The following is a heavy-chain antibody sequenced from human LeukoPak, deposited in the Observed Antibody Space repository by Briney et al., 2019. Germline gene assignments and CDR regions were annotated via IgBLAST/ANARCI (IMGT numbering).Heavy chain of an antibody. CDR2: INPSGGST. CDR1: GYTFTRYY. CDR3: ARDWDIIAAAMGDLDY. J-gene: IGHJ4*02. Sequence: EVSVKVSCKASGYTFTRYYMHWVRQAPGQGLEWMGIINPSGGSTSYAQKFQGRVTMTRDTSTSTVYMELSSLRSEDTAVYYCARDWDIIAAAMGDLDYWGQGTLVTVSS. V-gene: IGHV1-46*01. D-gene: IGHD6-13*01.